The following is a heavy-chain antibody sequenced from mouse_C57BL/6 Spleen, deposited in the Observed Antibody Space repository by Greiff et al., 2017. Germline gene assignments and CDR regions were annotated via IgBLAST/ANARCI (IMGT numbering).Heavy chain of an antibody. V-gene: IGHV1-82*01. D-gene: IGHD1-1*01. CDR1: GYAFSSSW. CDR2: IYPGDGDT. CDR3: ARRSSYAMDY. Sequence: QVQLKESGPELVKPGASVKISCKASGYAFSSSWMNWVKQRPGKGLEWIGRIYPGDGDTNYNGKFKGKATLTADKSSSTAYMQRSSLTSEDSAVYFCARRSSYAMDYWGQGTSVTVSS. J-gene: IGHJ4*01.